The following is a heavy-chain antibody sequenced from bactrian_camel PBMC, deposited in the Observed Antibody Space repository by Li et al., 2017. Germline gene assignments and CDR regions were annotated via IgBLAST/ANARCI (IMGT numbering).Heavy chain of an antibody. CDR3: AARGPYCYAKLSVRDFTY. Sequence: HVQLVESGGGSVQAGGSLRLSCATSAYTSTTYDMGWFRQAPGKEREGVAGFSRLGITTYADSVKGRFTISKDNAKNTVLLQMNSLKPEDTAMYYCAARGPYCYAKLSVRDFTYWGQGTQVTVS. V-gene: IGHV3S53*01. J-gene: IGHJ6*01. CDR1: AYTSTTYD. CDR2: FSRLGIT. D-gene: IGHD1*01.